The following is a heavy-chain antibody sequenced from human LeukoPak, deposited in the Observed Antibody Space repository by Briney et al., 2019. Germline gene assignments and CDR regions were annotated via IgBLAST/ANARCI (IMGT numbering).Heavy chain of an antibody. CDR2: ISGSGGST. Sequence: GGSLRLSCAASGFTFSSYAMSWVRQAPGKGLEWVSAISGSGGSTYYADSVKGRFTISRDNSKNTLYLQMNSLRAEDTAVYYCAKDRNPLRYFDWSDYWGQGTLVTVSS. CDR3: AKDRNPLRYFDWSDY. V-gene: IGHV3-23*01. J-gene: IGHJ4*02. CDR1: GFTFSSYA. D-gene: IGHD3-9*01.